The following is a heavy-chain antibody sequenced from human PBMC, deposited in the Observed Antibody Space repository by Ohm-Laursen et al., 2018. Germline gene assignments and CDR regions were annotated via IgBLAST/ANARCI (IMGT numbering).Heavy chain of an antibody. V-gene: IGHV3-9*01. CDR1: GFTFDDYA. J-gene: IGHJ6*02. CDR2: ISWNSGTK. Sequence: SLRVSCSASGFTFDDYAMHWVRQAPGKGLEWVSGISWNSGTKGYADSVKGRFTISRDNAKNSLHLQMNSLRGEDTALYYCAKAVVPAAIVGSFYYYGMDVWGQGTTVTVSS. D-gene: IGHD2-2*02. CDR3: AKAVVPAAIVGSFYYYGMDV.